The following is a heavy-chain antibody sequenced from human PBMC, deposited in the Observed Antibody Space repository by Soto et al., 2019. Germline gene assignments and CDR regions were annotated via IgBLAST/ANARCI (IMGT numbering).Heavy chain of an antibody. J-gene: IGHJ4*02. D-gene: IGHD2-15*01. CDR2: ISGSGGST. CDR1: GFTFSSYA. V-gene: IGHV3-23*01. Sequence: GGSLRLSCAASGFTFSSYAMSWVRQAPGKGLEWVSAISGSGGSTYYAGSGKGEFTISRDNSKNTRYLQMNSLRAELRAVYYGATLMSDIPRRYCSGGSCYEGYFDYWGQGTLVTVSS. CDR3: ATLMSDIPRRYCSGGSCYEGYFDY.